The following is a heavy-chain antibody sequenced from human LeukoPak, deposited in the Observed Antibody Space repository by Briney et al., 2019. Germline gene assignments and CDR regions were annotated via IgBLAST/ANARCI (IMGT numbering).Heavy chain of an antibody. CDR2: IIPIFGTA. J-gene: IGHJ4*02. Sequence: AVKVSCKASGGTFSSYAISWVRQAPGQGLEWMGGIIPIFGTANYAQKFHGRVTITADKSTSTAYMELSSLRSEDTAAYYCAIPYSSSWYGDYWGQGTLVTVSS. V-gene: IGHV1-69*06. CDR3: AIPYSSSWYGDY. D-gene: IGHD6-13*01. CDR1: GGTFSSYA.